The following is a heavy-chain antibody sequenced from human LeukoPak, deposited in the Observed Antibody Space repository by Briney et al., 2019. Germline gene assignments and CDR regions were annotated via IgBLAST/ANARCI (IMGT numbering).Heavy chain of an antibody. Sequence: SETLSLTCTVSGGSISSYYWGWIRQPPGKGLEWIGSIYYSGSTYYNPSLKSRVTISVDTSKNQFSLKLSSVTAADTAVYYCARLSLRQHNLDYWGQGTLVTVSS. CDR2: IYYSGST. CDR3: ARLSLRQHNLDY. V-gene: IGHV4-39*01. D-gene: IGHD6-13*01. J-gene: IGHJ4*02. CDR1: GGSISSYY.